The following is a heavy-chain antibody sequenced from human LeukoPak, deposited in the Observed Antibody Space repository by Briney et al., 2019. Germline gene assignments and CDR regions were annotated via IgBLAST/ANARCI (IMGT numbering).Heavy chain of an antibody. Sequence: GGYLRLSCAASEFTVSINYMSWVRQAPGKGLEWVSVIYSGGSTYYADSVKGLFTISRDNAKDSLYLQMNSLRAEDTAVYYCARGVGYRSWFDPWGQGTLVIVSS. J-gene: IGHJ5*02. CDR2: IYSGGST. D-gene: IGHD5-18*01. V-gene: IGHV3-53*01. CDR3: ARGVGYRSWFDP. CDR1: EFTVSINY.